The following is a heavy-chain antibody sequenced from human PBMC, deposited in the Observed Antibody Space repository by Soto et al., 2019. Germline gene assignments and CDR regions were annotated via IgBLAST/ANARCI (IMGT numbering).Heavy chain of an antibody. CDR2: IYYIGAT. CDR3: ARGATSSGWDNWFDP. V-gene: IGHV4-61*03. CDR1: GGSANRGDYY. D-gene: IGHD6-19*01. Sequence: QVQLQESGPGLVKSSETLSLTCTVSGGSANRGDYYWSWIRQPPGKGLEWIGYIYYIGATNYNPSLKSRVSISVDTSKNHFSLSLSSVTAADTAVYYCARGATSSGWDNWFDPWGQGTLVTVSS. J-gene: IGHJ5*02.